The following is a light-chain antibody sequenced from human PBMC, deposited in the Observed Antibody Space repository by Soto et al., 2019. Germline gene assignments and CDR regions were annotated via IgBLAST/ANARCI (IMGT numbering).Light chain of an antibody. CDR2: NNN. CDR1: SSNIGSNY. CDR3: ASWDDGLSAYV. Sequence: QSVLTQPPSASGTPGQRVTISCSGSSSNIGSNYVFWYQQLPGTAPKLLIYNNNQRPSGVPDRFSGSRSGTSASLAISGLHSEDESDYYCASWDDGLSAYVFGIGTQLTVL. V-gene: IGLV1-47*02. J-gene: IGLJ1*01.